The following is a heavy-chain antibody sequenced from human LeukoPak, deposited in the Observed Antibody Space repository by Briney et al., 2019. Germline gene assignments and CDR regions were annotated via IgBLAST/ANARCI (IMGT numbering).Heavy chain of an antibody. CDR2: ISYDVSNK. CDR3: AKDLLAYCGGDCYDGDYYYGMDV. V-gene: IGHV3-30*18. CDR1: GFTFSSYG. J-gene: IGHJ6*02. D-gene: IGHD2-21*02. Sequence: GRSLILSCAASGFTFSSYGMHGVRQAPGKGLEWVAVISYDVSNKYYADSVKGRFTISRDNSKNTLYLQMNSLRAEDTAVYYCAKDLLAYCGGDCYDGDYYYGMDVWGQGTTATVSS.